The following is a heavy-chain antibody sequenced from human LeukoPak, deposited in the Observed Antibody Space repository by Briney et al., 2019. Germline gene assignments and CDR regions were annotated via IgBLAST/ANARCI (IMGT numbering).Heavy chain of an antibody. CDR3: ARDSGPLDI. J-gene: IGHJ4*02. Sequence: PGGPLRLPCAASGFTFSRYGLHWLPQAPGKALRWLGVIWYDRISKYYADSVKGRFTHSRGDSETTMYLQMNRRQADDTAVYYCARDSGPLDIWGQGTLVTVSS. CDR1: GFTFSRYG. V-gene: IGHV3-33*01. CDR2: IWYDRISK. D-gene: IGHD1-1*01.